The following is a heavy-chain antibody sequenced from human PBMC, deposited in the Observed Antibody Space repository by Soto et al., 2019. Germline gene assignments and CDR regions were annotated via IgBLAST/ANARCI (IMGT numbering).Heavy chain of an antibody. CDR1: GGTFNTYT. D-gene: IGHD2-2*01. Sequence: QVHLIQSGAEVKKPGSSVKVSCKAAGGTFNTYTLFWVRQAPGHGLEWMGRIIPMLTVTNSAQKFQGRLTLTADKSTGTAFMELTSLRSDDTAVYYCSIGSWSAETFDVWGQWTMVTVSS. J-gene: IGHJ3*01. CDR3: SIGSWSAETFDV. CDR2: IIPMLTVT. V-gene: IGHV1-69*02.